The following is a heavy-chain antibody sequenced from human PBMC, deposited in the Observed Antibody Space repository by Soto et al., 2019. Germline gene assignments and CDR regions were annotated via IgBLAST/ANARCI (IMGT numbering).Heavy chain of an antibody. CDR1: GFTFSNNA. V-gene: IGHV3-30-3*01. J-gene: IGHJ6*02. CDR2: ISYDGSNK. CDR3: AGGTTTSAFSAMDV. Sequence: QVQLVESGGGVVQPGRSLRLSCAASGFTFSNNAMDWVRQAPGKGLEWVAVISYDGSNKYIAESVKGRFTISRDNSKNTLLLQMNSLRAEDTAVYYCAGGTTTSAFSAMDVWGQGTTVTVSS. D-gene: IGHD1-1*01.